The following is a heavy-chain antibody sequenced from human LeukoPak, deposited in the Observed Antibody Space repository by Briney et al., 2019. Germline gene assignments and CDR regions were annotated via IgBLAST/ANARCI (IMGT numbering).Heavy chain of an antibody. J-gene: IGHJ4*02. CDR2: INPNSGGT. V-gene: IGHV1-2*04. Sequence: ASVKVSCKASGYTFTGYYIHWVRQAPGQGLEWMGWINPNSGGTNSAQKFQGWVTMTRDTSISIVYMELSRLRSDDTAMYYCARGGSYSGSFLRGDYFDYWGQGTLVTVSS. D-gene: IGHD1-26*01. CDR3: ARGGSYSGSFLRGDYFDY. CDR1: GYTFTGYY.